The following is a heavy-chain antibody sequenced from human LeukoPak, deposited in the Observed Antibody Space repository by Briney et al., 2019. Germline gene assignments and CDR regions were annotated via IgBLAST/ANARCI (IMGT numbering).Heavy chain of an antibody. D-gene: IGHD6-19*01. V-gene: IGHV3-9*01. Sequence: GGSLRLSCAASGFTFDDYAMHWVRQAPGKGLEWVSGISWDSGSIGYADSVKGRFTISRDNAKNSLYLQMNSLRAEDTALYYCVKDKGSAWYDSFDIWGQGTMVTVSS. CDR1: GFTFDDYA. CDR2: ISWDSGSI. CDR3: VKDKGSAWYDSFDI. J-gene: IGHJ3*02.